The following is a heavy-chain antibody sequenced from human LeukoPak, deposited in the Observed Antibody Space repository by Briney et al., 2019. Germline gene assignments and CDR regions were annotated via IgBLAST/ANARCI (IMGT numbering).Heavy chain of an antibody. CDR3: AREGRYCSSTSCYWDY. D-gene: IGHD2-2*01. J-gene: IGHJ4*02. V-gene: IGHV1-18*01. CDR1: GYTFTSYG. CDR2: ISAYNGNT. Sequence: ASVKVSCKASGYTFTSYGISWVRQAPGQGLEWMGWISAYNGNTNYAQKLQGRVTMTTDTSTSTAYMELRSLRSDDTAVYYCAREGRYCSSTSCYWDYWGQGTLVTVSS.